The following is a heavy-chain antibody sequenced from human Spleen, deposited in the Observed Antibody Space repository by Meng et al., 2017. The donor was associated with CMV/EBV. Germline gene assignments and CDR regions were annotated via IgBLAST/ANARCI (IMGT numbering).Heavy chain of an antibody. CDR1: GGYISSYY. J-gene: IGHJ4*02. CDR2: IYTSGST. D-gene: IGHD6-19*01. V-gene: IGHV4-4*07. CDR3: ARDPLYSSGWFDY. Sequence: QVQVQEAGLGLVEPSETLSLNCTVSGGYISSYYWSWIRQPAGKGLEWIVRIYTSGSTNYNPSLKSRVTMSVDTSKNQFSLKLSSVTAADTAVYYCARDPLYSSGWFDYWGQGTLVTVSS.